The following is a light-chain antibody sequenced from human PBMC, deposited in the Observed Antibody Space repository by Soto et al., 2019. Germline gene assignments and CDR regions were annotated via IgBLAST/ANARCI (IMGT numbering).Light chain of an antibody. J-gene: IGKJ1*01. CDR2: AAS. CDR1: RTVHSN. Sequence: EIEMAQSPATLSVTTRDRATLSCRASRTVHSNLAWYQHKPGQAPKLLIYAASFIASGVPPRFSGSGSGTDFTLTISSLQSEDFVAYYCQQYNNWPRTSGQGSKVDIK. CDR3: QQYNNWPRT. V-gene: IGKV3-15*01.